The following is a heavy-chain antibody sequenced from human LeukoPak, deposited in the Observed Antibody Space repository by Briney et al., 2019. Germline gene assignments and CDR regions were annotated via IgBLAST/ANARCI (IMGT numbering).Heavy chain of an antibody. D-gene: IGHD6-6*01. CDR1: GYTFTSYY. V-gene: IGHV1-46*01. CDR3: PRDGDHSSSSLSWFDP. J-gene: IGHJ5*02. Sequence: GASVKVSCKASGYTFTSYYMHWVRQARGQGLEWMGIINPGAGTTTYAQKFQGRVTMTSDMSTSTVYMELSSLRSEDTAVYYCPRDGDHSSSSLSWFDPWGQGTLVTVSS. CDR2: INPGAGTT.